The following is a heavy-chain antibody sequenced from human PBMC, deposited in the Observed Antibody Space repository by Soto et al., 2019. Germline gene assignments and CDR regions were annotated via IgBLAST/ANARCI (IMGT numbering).Heavy chain of an antibody. V-gene: IGHV1-46*01. J-gene: IGHJ4*02. Sequence: ASVKVSCKASGYTFTSYYMHWVLQAPGQGLEWMGIINPSGGSTSYAQKFQGRVTMTRDTSTSTVYMELSSLRSEDTAVYYCAGTRWDLDFWSGYLYWGQGTLVTVSS. D-gene: IGHD3-3*01. CDR3: AGTRWDLDFWSGYLY. CDR2: INPSGGST. CDR1: GYTFTSYY.